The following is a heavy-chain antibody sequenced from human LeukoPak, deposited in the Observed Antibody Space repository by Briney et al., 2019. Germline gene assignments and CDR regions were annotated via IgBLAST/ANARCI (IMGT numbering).Heavy chain of an antibody. D-gene: IGHD6-19*01. CDR1: GFTFSSYG. CDR3: ADGYSSGWYFDY. Sequence: PGGSLRLSCAASGFTFSSYGMHWFRQAPGKGLEWVAFIRYDGSNKYYADSVKGRFTISRDNSKNTLYLQMNGLRAEDTAVYYCADGYSSGWYFDYWGQGTLVTVSS. J-gene: IGHJ4*02. V-gene: IGHV3-30*02. CDR2: IRYDGSNK.